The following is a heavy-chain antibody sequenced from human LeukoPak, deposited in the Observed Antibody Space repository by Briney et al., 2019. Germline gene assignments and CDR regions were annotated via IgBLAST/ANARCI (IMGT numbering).Heavy chain of an antibody. V-gene: IGHV3-66*01. CDR1: GFTVSSNY. CDR3: ARGRGYDAFDI. CDR2: IYSGGST. Sequence: GGSLRLSCAASGFTVSSNYMSWVRQAPGKGLEWVSVIYSGGSTYYADSVKGRFTISRDNSKNTLYLQMNSLGAEDTAVYYCARGRGYDAFDIWGQGTMVTVSS. J-gene: IGHJ3*02. D-gene: IGHD3-22*01.